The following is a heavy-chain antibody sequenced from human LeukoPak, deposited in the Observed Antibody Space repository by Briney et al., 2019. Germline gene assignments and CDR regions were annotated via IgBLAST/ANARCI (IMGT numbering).Heavy chain of an antibody. Sequence: PSETLSLTCTVSGGSISSYFWSWLRQPPGKGLEWIGYIYYSGSTNYNPSLKSRVTISVDTSKYQFFLKLSSVTAADTAVYYCATERTTVALFDYWGQGTLVTVSS. CDR2: IYYSGST. V-gene: IGHV4-59*12. CDR1: GGSISSYF. CDR3: ATERTTVALFDY. J-gene: IGHJ4*02. D-gene: IGHD4-23*01.